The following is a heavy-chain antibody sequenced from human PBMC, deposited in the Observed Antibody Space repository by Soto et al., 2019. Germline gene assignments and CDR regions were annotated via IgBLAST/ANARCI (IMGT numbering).Heavy chain of an antibody. J-gene: IGHJ4*02. CDR3: ARDPTTYYDILTGYYSDGYFDY. CDR1: GFTFSSYA. Sequence: GGSLRLSCAASGFTFSSYAMHWVRQAPGKGLEWVAVISYDGSNKYYADSVKGRFTISRDNSKNTLYLQMNSLRAEDTAVYYCARDPTTYYDILTGYYSDGYFDYWSQGTLVTVSS. D-gene: IGHD3-9*01. CDR2: ISYDGSNK. V-gene: IGHV3-30-3*01.